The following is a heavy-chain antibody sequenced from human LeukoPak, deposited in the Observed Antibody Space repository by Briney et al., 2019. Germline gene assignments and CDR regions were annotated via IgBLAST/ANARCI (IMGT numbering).Heavy chain of an antibody. D-gene: IGHD3-22*01. V-gene: IGHV4-61*01. J-gene: IGHJ4*02. CDR2: IYYSGRT. Sequence: PSETLSLTCTVSGGSVSSGSYYWNWIRQPPGKGLQWIGYIYYSGRTNYNPSLKSRVTISVDTSKNQFSLKLSSVTAADTAIYYCAREYTPRDSRHYYDMNGYFDYWGQGSLVTVSS. CDR3: AREYTPRDSRHYYDMNGYFDY. CDR1: GGSVSSGSYY.